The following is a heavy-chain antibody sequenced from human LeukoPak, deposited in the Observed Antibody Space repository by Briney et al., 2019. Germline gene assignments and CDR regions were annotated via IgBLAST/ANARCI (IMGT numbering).Heavy chain of an antibody. Sequence: ASVKVSCKVSGYTLTELSMHWVRQAPGKGLEWMGGFDPEDGETIYAQKFQGRVTMTEDTSTDTAYMELSSLRSEDTAVYYCARPDTAMVNGDDAFDIWGQGTMVTVSS. CDR3: ARPDTAMVNGDDAFDI. CDR2: FDPEDGET. D-gene: IGHD5-18*01. V-gene: IGHV1-24*01. CDR1: GYTLTELS. J-gene: IGHJ3*02.